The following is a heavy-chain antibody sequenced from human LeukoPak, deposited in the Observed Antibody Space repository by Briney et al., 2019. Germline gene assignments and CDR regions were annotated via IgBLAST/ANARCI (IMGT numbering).Heavy chain of an antibody. V-gene: IGHV1-18*01. CDR3: ATVPYSGSYYELDY. D-gene: IGHD1-26*01. CDR1: GYTFTSYG. CDR2: ISAYNGNT. Sequence: ASVKVSCKASGYTFTSYGISWVRQAPGQGLEWMGWISAYNGNTNYAQKLQGRVTMTTDTSTSTAYMELRSLRSEDTAVYYCATVPYSGSYYELDYWGQGTLVTVSS. J-gene: IGHJ4*02.